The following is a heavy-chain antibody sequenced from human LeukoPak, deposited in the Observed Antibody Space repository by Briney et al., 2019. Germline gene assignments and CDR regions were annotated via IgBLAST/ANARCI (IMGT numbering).Heavy chain of an antibody. Sequence: ASVKVSCKASGYTFTGYYMHWVRQAPGQGLEWMGWIITDTGKSTYAQGFTGRFVFSLDTSVSTAYLQISSLKAEDTAVYYCAREVLRHDYWGQGTLVTVSS. CDR1: GYTFTGYY. CDR3: AREVLRHDY. J-gene: IGHJ4*02. D-gene: IGHD3-10*01. V-gene: IGHV7-4-1*02. CDR2: IITDTGKS.